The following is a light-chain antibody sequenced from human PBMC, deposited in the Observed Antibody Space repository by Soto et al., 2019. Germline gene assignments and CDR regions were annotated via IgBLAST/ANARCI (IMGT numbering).Light chain of an antibody. Sequence: DIQMTQSPSTLSASVGDRVTITCRASQSVGHGLAWYQQKPGKAPKLLIYKASILESGVPSRFSGSASGTQFNLTISSLQPDDFATYYCQQYNTYSQTFGQGTKVDIK. J-gene: IGKJ1*01. CDR3: QQYNTYSQT. CDR1: QSVGHG. V-gene: IGKV1-5*03. CDR2: KAS.